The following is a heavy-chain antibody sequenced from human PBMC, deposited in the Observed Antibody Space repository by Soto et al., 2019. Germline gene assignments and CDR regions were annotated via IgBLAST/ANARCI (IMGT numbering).Heavy chain of an antibody. J-gene: IGHJ5*02. CDR2: ITPISGTP. Sequence: QVQLVQSGSEVKKPGSSVKVSCKASGGFFSSDAISWVRQAPGQGLEWLGGITPISGTPKYAQKFQGRVTLSADESTSTAYRDLSRLRFEDTAIYYCARIYCSGGICFPNWVDPWGQGTLVTVSS. D-gene: IGHD2-8*02. CDR1: GGFFSSDA. V-gene: IGHV1-69*12. CDR3: ARIYCSGGICFPNWVDP.